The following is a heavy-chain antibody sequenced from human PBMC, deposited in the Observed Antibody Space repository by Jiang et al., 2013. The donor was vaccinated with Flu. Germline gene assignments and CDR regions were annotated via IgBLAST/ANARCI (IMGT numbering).Heavy chain of an antibody. Sequence: VKSSETLSLTCSVSGGSVGSGNYYWNWIRQPPGGALEWIGYIYDSWSTNYSPSLKSRLTISVDMSKTQFSLNLRSLTAADTAVYYCARARAPEIAAHYFDSWGQGTLVTVSS. D-gene: IGHD6-13*01. CDR3: ARARAPEIAAHYFDS. V-gene: IGHV4-61*01. CDR2: IYDSWST. CDR1: GGSVGSGNYY. J-gene: IGHJ4*02.